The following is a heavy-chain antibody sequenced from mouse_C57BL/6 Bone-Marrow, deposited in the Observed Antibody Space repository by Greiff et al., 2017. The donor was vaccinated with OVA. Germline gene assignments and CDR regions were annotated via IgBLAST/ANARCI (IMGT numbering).Heavy chain of an antibody. J-gene: IGHJ3*01. CDR1: GYAFSSSW. V-gene: IGHV1-82*01. D-gene: IGHD2-5*01. Sequence: QVQLQQSGPELVKPGASVKISCKASGYAFSSSWMNWVKQRPGKGLEWIGRIYPGDGDTNYNGKFKGKATLTADKSSSTAYMQLSSLTSEDSAVYFCARGIYYSNYDCAYWGQGTLVTVSA. CDR3: ARGIYYSNYDCAY. CDR2: IYPGDGDT.